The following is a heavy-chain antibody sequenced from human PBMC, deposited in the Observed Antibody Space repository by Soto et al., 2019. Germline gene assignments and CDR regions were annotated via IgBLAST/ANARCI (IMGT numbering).Heavy chain of an antibody. D-gene: IGHD6-6*01. CDR3: ARSKKLATYYFDY. V-gene: IGHV3-33*01. CDR1: GFTFSSYG. Sequence: GGSLRLSCAASGFTFSSYGMHWVRQAPGKWLEWVAVIWYDGSNKYYADSVKGRFTISRDNSKNTLYLQMNSLRAEDTAVYYCARSKKLATYYFDYWGQGXLVTVSS. J-gene: IGHJ4*02. CDR2: IWYDGSNK.